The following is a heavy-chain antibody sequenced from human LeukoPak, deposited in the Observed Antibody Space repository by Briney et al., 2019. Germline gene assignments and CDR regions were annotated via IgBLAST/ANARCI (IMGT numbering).Heavy chain of an antibody. J-gene: IGHJ4*02. D-gene: IGHD1-14*01. Sequence: ASVKVSCKASGGTFSSYAISWVRQAPGQGLEWMGIINPSGGNTSCAQKFQGRVTMTRDMSTSTVYMELSSLRSEDTAVYYCARDTGVFDYWGQGTLVTVSS. V-gene: IGHV1-46*01. CDR1: GGTFSSYA. CDR3: ARDTGVFDY. CDR2: INPSGGNT.